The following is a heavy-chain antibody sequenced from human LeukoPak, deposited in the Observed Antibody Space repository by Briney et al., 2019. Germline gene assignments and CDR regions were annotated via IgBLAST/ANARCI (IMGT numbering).Heavy chain of an antibody. V-gene: IGHV3-23*01. CDR2: ISGSGGST. J-gene: IGHJ1*01. CDR3: AKQWEEYFQH. Sequence: PGGSLRLSCAASGFTFSSYAMSWVRQAPGKGLEWVSGISGSGGSTYYADSVKGRFTISRDNSKNTLYLQMNSLRADDTAVYYCAKQWEEYFQHWGQGTLVTVSX. D-gene: IGHD1-26*01. CDR1: GFTFSSYA.